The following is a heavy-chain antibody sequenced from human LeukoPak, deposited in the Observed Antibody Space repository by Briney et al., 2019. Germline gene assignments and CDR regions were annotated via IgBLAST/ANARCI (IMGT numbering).Heavy chain of an antibody. CDR1: GFTFSSYS. CDR2: ITASGTAM. CDR3: ARVYYYGMDV. J-gene: IGHJ6*02. V-gene: IGHV3-48*02. Sequence: PGGSLRLSCAASGFTFSSYSMNWVRQAPGKGLEWVSHITASGTAMFYADSVKGRFTISRDNAKNSLYLQMNSLRDEDTAVYYCARVYYYGMDVWGQGTTVTVSS.